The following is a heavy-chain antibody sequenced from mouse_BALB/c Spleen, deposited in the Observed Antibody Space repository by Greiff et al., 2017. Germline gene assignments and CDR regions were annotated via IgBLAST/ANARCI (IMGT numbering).Heavy chain of an antibody. D-gene: IGHD1-1*01. Sequence: EVQRVESGGGLVQPGGSLKLSCAASGFTFSSYGMSWVRQTTDKRLELVATINSNGGSTYYPDSVKGRFTISRDNAKNTLYLQMSSLKSEDTAMYYCARVYYGSRGWYFDVWGAGTTVTVSS. V-gene: IGHV5-6-3*01. CDR1: GFTFSSYG. CDR3: ARVYYGSRGWYFDV. J-gene: IGHJ1*01. CDR2: INSNGGST.